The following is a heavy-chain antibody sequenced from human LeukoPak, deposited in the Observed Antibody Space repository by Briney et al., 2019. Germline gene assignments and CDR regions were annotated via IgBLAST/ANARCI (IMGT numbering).Heavy chain of an antibody. CDR1: GYTLTELS. CDR3: ATAAFSGSSAFDY. V-gene: IGHV1-24*01. J-gene: IGHJ4*02. Sequence: ASVKVSCKVSGYTLTELSMHWVRQAPGKGLEWMGGFDPEDGETIYAQKFQGRVTMTEDTSTDTAYMELSSLRSEDTAVYDCATAAFSGSSAFDYWGQGTLVTVSS. CDR2: FDPEDGET. D-gene: IGHD1-26*01.